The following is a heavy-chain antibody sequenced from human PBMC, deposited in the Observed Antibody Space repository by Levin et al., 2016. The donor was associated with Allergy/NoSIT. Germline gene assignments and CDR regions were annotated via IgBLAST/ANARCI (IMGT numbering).Heavy chain of an antibody. CDR1: GFTFSSYW. Sequence: GESLKISCAASGFTFSSYWMHWVRQALGKGLVWVSRINSDGISTSYADSVKGRFTISRDNAKNTLYLQMNSLRAEDTAVYYCARLEGMVRNYGMDVWGQGTTVTVPS. CDR3: ARLEGMVRNYGMDV. D-gene: IGHD3-10*01. J-gene: IGHJ6*02. V-gene: IGHV3-74*01. CDR2: INSDGIST.